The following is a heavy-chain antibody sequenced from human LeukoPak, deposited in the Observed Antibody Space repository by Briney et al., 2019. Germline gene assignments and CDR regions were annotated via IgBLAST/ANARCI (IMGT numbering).Heavy chain of an antibody. CDR1: GFTFSSYS. J-gene: IGHJ5*02. D-gene: IGHD4-17*01. CDR3: ARDLSTVTFNWFDP. Sequence: GGSLRLSCAASGFTFSSYSMSWVRQAPGKGLEWVSSISSSSSYIYYADSVKGRFTISRDNAKNSLYLQMNSLRAEDTAVYYCARDLSTVTFNWFDPWGQGTLVTVSS. V-gene: IGHV3-21*01. CDR2: ISSSSSYI.